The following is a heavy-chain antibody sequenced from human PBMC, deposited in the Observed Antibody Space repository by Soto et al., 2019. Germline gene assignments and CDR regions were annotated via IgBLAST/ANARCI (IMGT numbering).Heavy chain of an antibody. D-gene: IGHD2-2*01. V-gene: IGHV5-51*01. J-gene: IGHJ1*01. Sequence: GESLKISCKAFGYSFTNYWIGWVRQMPGKGLEWMGVIYPGDSDTRYSPSFQGQVTISADKSITTAYLQVNSLKTEDTAVYYCVGVCISCREFLHHWGQGTLVTVSS. CDR3: VGVCISCREFLHH. CDR2: IYPGDSDT. CDR1: GYSFTNYW.